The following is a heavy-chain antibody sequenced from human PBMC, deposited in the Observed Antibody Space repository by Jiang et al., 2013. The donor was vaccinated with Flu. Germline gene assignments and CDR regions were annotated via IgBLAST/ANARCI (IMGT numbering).Heavy chain of an antibody. V-gene: IGHV4-31*03. CDR1: GGSISSGGYH. J-gene: IGHJ5*02. D-gene: IGHD3-3*01. CDR2: IFYSGSP. Sequence: PGLVKPSQTLTLTCSVSGGSISSGGYHWNWIRQHPGSGLEWIGYIFYSGSPYYNPSLKSRLTISLDTSKNHFSLTLRSVTAADTAIYYCARSKDFWSGYETWGQGALVTVSS. CDR3: ARSKDFWSGYET.